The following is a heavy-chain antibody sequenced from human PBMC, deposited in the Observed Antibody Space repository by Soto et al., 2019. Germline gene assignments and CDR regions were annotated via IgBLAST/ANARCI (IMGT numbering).Heavy chain of an antibody. CDR1: GYTFTSYA. V-gene: IGHV1-3*01. Sequence: QVQLVQSGAEVKKPGASVKVSCKASGYTFTSYAMHWMRQAPGQRLEWMGWINAGNGNTKYSQKFQGRVTITRDTSASTADMELSSLRSEDTAVYYCAKSATVPAAIAYWGQGTLVTVSS. J-gene: IGHJ4*02. CDR3: AKSATVPAAIAY. CDR2: INAGNGNT. D-gene: IGHD2-2*02.